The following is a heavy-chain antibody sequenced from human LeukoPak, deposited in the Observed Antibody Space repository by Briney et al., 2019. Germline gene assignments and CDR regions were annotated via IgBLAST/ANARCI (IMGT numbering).Heavy chain of an antibody. V-gene: IGHV3-21*01. Sequence: GRSLRLSCAASGFTFSIFAIHWVRQAPGKGLEWVSSITSSSTYIYYADSVKGRFTISRDNAKNSLYLQMNSLRAEDTAVYYCARDLVAASPLWGQGTLVTVSS. J-gene: IGHJ4*02. CDR3: ARDLVAASPL. D-gene: IGHD2-15*01. CDR1: GFTFSIFA. CDR2: ITSSSTYI.